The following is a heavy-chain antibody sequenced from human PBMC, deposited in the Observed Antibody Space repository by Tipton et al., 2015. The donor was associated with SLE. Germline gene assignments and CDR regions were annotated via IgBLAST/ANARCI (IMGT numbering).Heavy chain of an antibody. J-gene: IGHJ1*01. CDR2: IYHSGST. D-gene: IGHD6-19*01. Sequence: TLSLTCAVSGGSISSSNWWSWVRQPPGKGLEWIGEIYHSGSTNYNPSLKSRVTISVDKSKNQFSLKLSSATAADTAVYYCARATIAVAGRDFQHWGQGILVTVSS. V-gene: IGHV4-4*02. CDR3: ARATIAVAGRDFQH. CDR1: GGSISSSNW.